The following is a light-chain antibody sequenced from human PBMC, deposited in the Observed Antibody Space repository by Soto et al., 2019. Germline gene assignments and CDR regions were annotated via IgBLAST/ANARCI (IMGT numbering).Light chain of an antibody. Sequence: QPVLTQPPSASGAPGQRVTISCSGTSSNIGSKSVHWYQQLPGTAPKLLIYSNDQRPSGVPDRFSGSKSGTLASLAISGLQSEDEADYYCAAWDDSLNGQVVFGGGTKLTVL. J-gene: IGLJ2*01. V-gene: IGLV1-44*01. CDR1: SSNIGSKS. CDR3: AAWDDSLNGQVV. CDR2: SND.